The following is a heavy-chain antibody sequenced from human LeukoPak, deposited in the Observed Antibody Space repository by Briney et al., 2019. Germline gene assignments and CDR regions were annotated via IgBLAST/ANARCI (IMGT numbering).Heavy chain of an antibody. J-gene: IGHJ4*02. CDR3: ARAPDSSSWYSDY. V-gene: IGHV4-4*02. D-gene: IGHD6-13*01. CDR1: GGSISSSNW. CDR2: IYHSGST. Sequence: PSETLSLTCAVSGGSISSSNWWSWVRQPPGKGLEWIGEIYHSGSTNYNPSLKSRVTISVDKSKNQFSLKLSSVTAADTAVYYCARAPDSSSWYSDYWGQGTLVTVSS.